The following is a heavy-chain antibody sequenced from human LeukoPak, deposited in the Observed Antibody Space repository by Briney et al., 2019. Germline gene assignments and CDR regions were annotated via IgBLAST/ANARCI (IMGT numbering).Heavy chain of an antibody. V-gene: IGHV4-34*01. CDR2: INHSGST. J-gene: IGHJ6*02. CDR1: GGSFSGYY. Sequence: SETLSLTCAVYGGSFSGYYLSWIRQPPGKGLEWIGEINHSGSTNYNPSLKSRVTISVDTSKNQSSLKLSSVTAADTAVYYCARAVAAGAYYGMDVWGQGTTVTVSS. D-gene: IGHD6-13*01. CDR3: ARAVAAGAYYGMDV.